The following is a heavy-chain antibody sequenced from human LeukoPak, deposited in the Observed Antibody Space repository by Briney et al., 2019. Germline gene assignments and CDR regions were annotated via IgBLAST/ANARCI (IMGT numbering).Heavy chain of an antibody. D-gene: IGHD3-22*01. V-gene: IGHV4-30-4*01. CDR1: VGSISSGDYY. CDR2: IYYSGST. J-gene: IGHJ4*02. CDR3: ARGGGIYYDSSGYPSWDY. Sequence: PSETLSLTCTVSVGSISSGDYYWSRIRQPPGKGLEWIGYIYYSGSTYYNPSLKSRVTISVDTSKNQFSLKLSSVTAADTAVYYCARGGGIYYDSSGYPSWDYWGQGTLVTVSS.